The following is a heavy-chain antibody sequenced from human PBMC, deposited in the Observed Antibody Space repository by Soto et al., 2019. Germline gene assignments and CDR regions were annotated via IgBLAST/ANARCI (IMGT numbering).Heavy chain of an antibody. D-gene: IGHD3-22*01. CDR2: IYYSGST. V-gene: IGHV4-31*03. Sequence: PSETLSLTCTVSGGSISSGGYYWSWIRQHPGKGLEWIGYIYYSGSTYYNPSLKSRVTLSVDTSKNQFSLKLSSVTAAVTAVYYGARGDYYDRSGYFVIGWFDPWGQGTLVTVSS. CDR1: GGSISSGGYY. CDR3: ARGDYYDRSGYFVIGWFDP. J-gene: IGHJ5*02.